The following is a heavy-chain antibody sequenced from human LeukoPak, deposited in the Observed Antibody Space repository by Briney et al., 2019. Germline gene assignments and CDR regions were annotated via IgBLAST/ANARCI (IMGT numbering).Heavy chain of an antibody. V-gene: IGHV3-43*02. CDR1: GFTFDDYA. CDR2: IGGDGTDT. CDR3: AKAYCGGDCYPGDY. J-gene: IGHJ4*02. Sequence: GGSLRFSCVVSGFTFDDYAMHWVRQAPGKGLEWVSLIGGDGTDTYYANSVKGRFTVSRDNSKKSLYLQMSSLRTEDTALYYCAKAYCGGDCYPGDYWGQGTLVTVSS. D-gene: IGHD2-21*02.